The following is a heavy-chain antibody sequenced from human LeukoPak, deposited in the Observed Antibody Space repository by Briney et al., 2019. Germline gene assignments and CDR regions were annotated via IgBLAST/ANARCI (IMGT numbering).Heavy chain of an antibody. Sequence: PGGSLRLSCAASGFTFSNDWMHWVRQAPGKGLIWVSRINSDESSTSYADSVKGRFTISRDNAKNTLYLQMNSLRAEDTAVYYCAREGFGESFLSWFDPWGQGTLVTVSS. CDR1: GFTFSNDW. CDR2: INSDESST. J-gene: IGHJ5*02. D-gene: IGHD3-10*01. CDR3: AREGFGESFLSWFDP. V-gene: IGHV3-74*01.